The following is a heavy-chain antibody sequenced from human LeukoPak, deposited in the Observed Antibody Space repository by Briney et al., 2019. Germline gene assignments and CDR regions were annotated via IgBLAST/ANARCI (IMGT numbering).Heavy chain of an antibody. D-gene: IGHD2-2*01. CDR1: GGSISSSSYY. J-gene: IGHJ4*02. CDR2: IYYSGST. CDR3: AKQLGYCSSTSCYADKVDY. Sequence: ASETLSLTCTVSGGSISSSSYYWGWIRQPPGKGLEWIGSIYYSGSTYYNPSLKSRVTISVDTSKNQFSLKLSSVTAADTAVYYCAKQLGYCSSTSCYADKVDYWGQGTLVTVSS. V-gene: IGHV4-39*01.